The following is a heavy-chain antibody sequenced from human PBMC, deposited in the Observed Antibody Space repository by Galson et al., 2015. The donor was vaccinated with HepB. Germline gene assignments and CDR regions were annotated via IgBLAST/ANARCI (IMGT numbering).Heavy chain of an antibody. CDR1: GYTFTSHG. D-gene: IGHD6-13*01. J-gene: IGHJ3*02. V-gene: IGHV1-18*01. CDR2: ISAYNGNT. Sequence: SVKVSCKASGYTFTSHGISWVRQAPGQGLEWMGWISAYNGNTNYAQKLQGRVTMTTDTSTSTAYMELRSLRSDDTAVYYCASSGSSSWYRGAFDIWGQGTMVTVSS. CDR3: ASSGSSSWYRGAFDI.